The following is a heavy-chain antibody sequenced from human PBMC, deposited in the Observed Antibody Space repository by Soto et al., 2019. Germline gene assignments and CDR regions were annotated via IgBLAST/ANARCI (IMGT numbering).Heavy chain of an antibody. V-gene: IGHV4-31*03. CDR3: ARDQYDFRSGSYYYAMEV. Sequence: PSETLSLTCTASGGSISSGGYYWSWIRQHPGKGLEWIGYIYYSGSTYYNPSLKGRVTMSVDTSRDQVSLRLRSVTRADTAVYYCARDQYDFRSGSYYYAMEVWGQGTKVTVSS. CDR1: GGSISSGGYY. CDR2: IYYSGST. J-gene: IGHJ6*02. D-gene: IGHD3-3*01.